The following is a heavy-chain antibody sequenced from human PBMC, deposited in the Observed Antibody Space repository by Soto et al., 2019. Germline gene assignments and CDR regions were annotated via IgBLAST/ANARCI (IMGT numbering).Heavy chain of an antibody. J-gene: IGHJ6*03. CDR3: TDVFATYYSYSAF. CDR1: GFVFGNSA. Sequence: GGSLRLSCAASGFVFGNSAMSWVRQAPGKGLEWVSAITTSATESNTFYADSVKGRFTISRDDSQNTLYLQMNRLRGEDTADYNGTDVFATYYSYSAFWGNGTTVTVSS. D-gene: IGHD1-1*01. V-gene: IGHV3-23*01. CDR2: ITTSATESNT.